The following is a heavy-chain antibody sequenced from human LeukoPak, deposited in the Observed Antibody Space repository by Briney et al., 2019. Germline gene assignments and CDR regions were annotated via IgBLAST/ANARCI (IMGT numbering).Heavy chain of an antibody. Sequence: GGSLRLSCAASGFTFGSYGIHWVRQAPGKGLEWVAVLWYDGSNKYYADSVRGRFNISRDNSKNTLYLQMNSLRAEDTAVYYCVSGYSYGSFGHGMDVWGQGTTVTVSS. V-gene: IGHV3-33*01. D-gene: IGHD5-18*01. CDR3: VSGYSYGSFGHGMDV. CDR1: GFTFGSYG. CDR2: LWYDGSNK. J-gene: IGHJ6*02.